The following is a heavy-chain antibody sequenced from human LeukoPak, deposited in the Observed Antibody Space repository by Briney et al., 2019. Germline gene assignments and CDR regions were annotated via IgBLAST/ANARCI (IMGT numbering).Heavy chain of an antibody. CDR3: TIDVFYGSGSLDY. J-gene: IGHJ4*02. CDR1: GYTLTELS. D-gene: IGHD3-10*01. Sequence: GASVKVSCKVSGYTLTELSMHWVRQAPGKGLEWMGGFDPEDGETIYAQKFQGRVTMTEDTSTDTAYMELSSLRSEDTAVYYCTIDVFYGSGSLDYWGQGTLVTVSS. CDR2: FDPEDGET. V-gene: IGHV1-24*01.